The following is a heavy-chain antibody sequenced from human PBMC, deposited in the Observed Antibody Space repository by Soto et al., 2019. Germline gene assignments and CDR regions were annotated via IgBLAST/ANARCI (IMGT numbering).Heavy chain of an antibody. D-gene: IGHD2-15*01. CDR2: IVVGSGNT. V-gene: IGHV1-58*01. Sequence: ASVKVSCKASGFTFTSSAVQWVRQARGQRLEWIGWIVVGSGNTNYAQKFQERVTITRDMSTSTAYMELSSLRPEDTAVYYCAAGQCSGGSCYLGYYGMDVWGQGTTVTVSS. CDR1: GFTFTSSA. J-gene: IGHJ6*02. CDR3: AAGQCSGGSCYLGYYGMDV.